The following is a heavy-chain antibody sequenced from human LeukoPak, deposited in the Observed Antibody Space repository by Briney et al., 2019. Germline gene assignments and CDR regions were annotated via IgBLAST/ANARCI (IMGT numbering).Heavy chain of an antibody. CDR1: GFTFSSYW. V-gene: IGHV3-7*03. J-gene: IGHJ6*03. CDR2: INLDGSGK. CDR3: ARGPYSGYDSLYYYYYYMDV. D-gene: IGHD5-12*01. Sequence: GGSLRLSCAASGFTFSSYWMTWVRQAPEKGLEWVAQINLDGSGKNHVDSVKGRFTISRDNAKNSLYLQMNSLRSEDTAVYYCARGPYSGYDSLYYYYYYMDVWGKGTTVTVSS.